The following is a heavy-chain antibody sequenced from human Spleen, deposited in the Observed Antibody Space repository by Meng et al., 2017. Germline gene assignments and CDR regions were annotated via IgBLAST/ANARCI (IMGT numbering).Heavy chain of an antibody. J-gene: IGHJ4*02. CDR2: VTNSGSST. D-gene: IGHD3-22*01. CDR1: GFTFRSYA. Sequence: LSLTCATSGFTFRSYAMTWVRQAPGRGPEWVSTVTNSGSSTYYADSVKGRFTISRDNSKNTLFLQMSSLRADDTALYYCAKGTYYYDAQGYWGQGTLVTVSS. CDR3: AKGTYYYDAQGY. V-gene: IGHV3-23*05.